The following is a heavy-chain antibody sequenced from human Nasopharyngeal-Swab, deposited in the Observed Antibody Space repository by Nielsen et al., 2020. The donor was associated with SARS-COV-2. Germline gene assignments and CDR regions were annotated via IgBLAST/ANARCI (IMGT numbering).Heavy chain of an antibody. J-gene: IGHJ6*02. CDR2: ISSSRSYI. Sequence: GESLKISCAASGFTFNNYNFNWVRQAPGKGLEWVSSISSSRSYIYYADSVKGRFTISRDNANNSLYLQMNSLRAEDTAVYYCARDGLDYDFWSAYFMDVWGQGTTVTVSS. V-gene: IGHV3-21*01. CDR1: GFTFNNYN. D-gene: IGHD3-3*01. CDR3: ARDGLDYDFWSAYFMDV.